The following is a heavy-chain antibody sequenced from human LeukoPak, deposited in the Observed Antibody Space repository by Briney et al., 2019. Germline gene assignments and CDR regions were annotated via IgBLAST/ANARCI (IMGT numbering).Heavy chain of an antibody. CDR2: ISSSSSYI. CDR3: AKGMGYSSSPGDY. Sequence: TGGSLRLSCAASGFTFSSYSMNWVRQAPGKGLEWVSSISSSSSYIYYADSVKGRFTISRDNAKNSLYMQMTSLTADDSAFYYCAKGMGYSSSPGDYWGQGTLVTVSS. CDR1: GFTFSSYS. J-gene: IGHJ4*02. D-gene: IGHD6-6*01. V-gene: IGHV3-21*04.